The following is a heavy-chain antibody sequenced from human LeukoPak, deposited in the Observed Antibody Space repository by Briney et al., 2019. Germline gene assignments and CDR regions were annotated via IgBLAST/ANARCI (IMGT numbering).Heavy chain of an antibody. CDR3: ARGSGSFSGGFDY. V-gene: IGHV3-33*01. J-gene: IGHJ4*02. CDR2: IWSDGSNK. D-gene: IGHD1-26*01. Sequence: GGSLRLSCAASGFTFSSYCMHWVRQTPGKGLEWVAIIWSDGSNKYYADSVKGRFTISRDNSKNTLYLQMNSLRAEDTAVYYCARGSGSFSGGFDYWGQGTLVTVSS. CDR1: GFTFSSYC.